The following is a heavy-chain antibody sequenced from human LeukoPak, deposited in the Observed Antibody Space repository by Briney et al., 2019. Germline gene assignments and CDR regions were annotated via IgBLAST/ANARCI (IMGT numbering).Heavy chain of an antibody. J-gene: IGHJ4*02. CDR2: ISGSGGST. CDR1: GFTFSSYA. V-gene: IGHV3-23*01. CDR3: AGCLWFGELLPYYFDY. Sequence: PGGSLRLSCAASGFTFSSYAMSWVRQAPGKGLEWVSAISGSGGSTYYADSVEGRFTISRDNSKNTLYLQMNSLRAEDTAVYYCAGCLWFGELLPYYFDYWGQGTLVTVSS. D-gene: IGHD3-10*01.